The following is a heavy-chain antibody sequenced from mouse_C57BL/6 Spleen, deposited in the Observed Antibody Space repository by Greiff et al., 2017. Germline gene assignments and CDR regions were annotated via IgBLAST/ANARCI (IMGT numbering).Heavy chain of an antibody. J-gene: IGHJ4*01. CDR3: ARGEGDDYDDAMDY. D-gene: IGHD2-4*01. CDR2: IYPRSGNT. Sequence: QVQLKQSGAELARPGASVKLSCKASGYTFTSYGISWVKQRTGQGLEWIGEIYPRSGNTYYNEKFKGKATLTADKSSSTAYMELRSLTSEDSAVEFCARGEGDDYDDAMDYWGQGTSVTVSS. V-gene: IGHV1-81*01. CDR1: GYTFTSYG.